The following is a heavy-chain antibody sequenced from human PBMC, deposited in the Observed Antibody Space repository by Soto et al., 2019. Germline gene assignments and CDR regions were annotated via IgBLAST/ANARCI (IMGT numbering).Heavy chain of an antibody. Sequence: QLQLQESGPGLVKPSETLSLTCTVSGGSISSSSYYWGWIRQPPGKGLEWIGSIYYSGSTYYNPSLKSRVTISLVTSKNQVSLKLHSLTAADTAVYYCARLSYYDYIWGSYRLDYYYYYMDVWGKGTTVTVSS. CDR1: GGSISSSSYY. V-gene: IGHV4-39*01. CDR3: ARLSYYDYIWGSYRLDYYYYYMDV. CDR2: IYYSGST. J-gene: IGHJ6*03. D-gene: IGHD3-16*02.